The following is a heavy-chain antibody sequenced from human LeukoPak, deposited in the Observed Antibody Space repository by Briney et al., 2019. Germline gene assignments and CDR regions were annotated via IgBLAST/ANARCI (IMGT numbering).Heavy chain of an antibody. CDR3: VRTPPNWGFDY. D-gene: IGHD7-27*01. V-gene: IGHV1-8*01. CDR2: MSPNSGDT. J-gene: IGHJ4*02. Sequence: ASAKVSCKASGYTFTSHDISWVRQATGQGLEWMGWMSPNSGDTGYAQKFQGRVTMTSDSSISTAYMELSSLRSEDTAIYYCVRTPPNWGFDYWGQGTLVTVSP. CDR1: GYTFTSHD.